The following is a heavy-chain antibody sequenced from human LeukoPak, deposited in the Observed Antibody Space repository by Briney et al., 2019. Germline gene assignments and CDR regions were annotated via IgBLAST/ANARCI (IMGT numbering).Heavy chain of an antibody. CDR1: GGSISSGGYS. Sequence: PSETLSLTCAVSGGSISSGGYSWSWIRQPPGKGLEWIGYIYHSGSTYYNPSLKSRVTISVDRSKNQFSLKLSSVTAADTAVYYCATGRYYFDYWGQGTLVTVSS. CDR2: IYHSGST. V-gene: IGHV4-30-2*01. J-gene: IGHJ4*02. CDR3: ATGRYYFDY.